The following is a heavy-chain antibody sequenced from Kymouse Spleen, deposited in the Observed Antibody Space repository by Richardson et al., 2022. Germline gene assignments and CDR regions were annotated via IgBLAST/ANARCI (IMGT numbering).Heavy chain of an antibody. V-gene: IGHV4-39*01. CDR3: ARHYSGSHAFDI. CDR1: GGSISSSSYY. J-gene: IGHJ3*02. Sequence: QLQLQESGPGLVKPSETLSLTCTVSGGSISSSSYYWGWIRQPPGKGLEWIGSIYYSGSTYYNPSLKSRVTISVDTSKNQFSLKLSSVTAADTAVYYCARHYSGSHAFDIWGQGTMVTVSS. CDR2: IYYSGST. D-gene: IGHD1-26*01.